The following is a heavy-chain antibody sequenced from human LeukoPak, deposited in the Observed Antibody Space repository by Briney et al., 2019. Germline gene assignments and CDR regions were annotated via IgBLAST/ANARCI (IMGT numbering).Heavy chain of an antibody. D-gene: IGHD3-22*01. CDR2: IYSGGST. CDR3: ARAYNYYYDSSGYSHDAFDI. J-gene: IGHJ3*02. V-gene: IGHV3-66*01. CDR1: GFTVSSNY. Sequence: PGGSLRLSCAASGFTVSSNYMSWVRQAPGKGLEWISVIYSGGSTYYADSVKGRFTISRDNSKNTLYLQMNSLRAEDTAVYYCARAYNYYYDSSGYSHDAFDIWGQGTMVTVSS.